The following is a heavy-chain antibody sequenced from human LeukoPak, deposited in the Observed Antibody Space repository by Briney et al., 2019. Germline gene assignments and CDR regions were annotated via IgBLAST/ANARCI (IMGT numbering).Heavy chain of an antibody. CDR3: AKDKCGAFCGGD. CDR1: GFTFSSYA. J-gene: IGHJ4*02. Sequence: GRSLRLSCAASGFTFSSYAMHWVRQAPGKGLEWVSSITTSGFDTYYADSVKGRFTISRDNSKNTLYLQMNSLRAEDTAVYYCAKDKCGAFCGGDWGQGTLVTVSS. CDR2: ITTSGFDT. D-gene: IGHD2-21*01. V-gene: IGHV3-23*01.